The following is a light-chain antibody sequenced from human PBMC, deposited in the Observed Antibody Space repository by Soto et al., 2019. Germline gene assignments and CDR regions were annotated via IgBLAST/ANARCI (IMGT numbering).Light chain of an antibody. CDR1: QSVSSSY. V-gene: IGKV3-20*01. CDR3: QQYCSSPIT. Sequence: EIVLTQSTGTLSLSPGERATLSCRASQSVSSSYLAWYQQKPGQAPSLLIYGASSRATGIPDRFSGSGSGTDFTHTISRMEPEEFAVYYCQQYCSSPITFVPGTRLERK. CDR2: GAS. J-gene: IGKJ5*01.